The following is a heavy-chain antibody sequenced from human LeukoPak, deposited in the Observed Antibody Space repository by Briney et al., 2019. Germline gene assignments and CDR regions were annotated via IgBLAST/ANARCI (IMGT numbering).Heavy chain of an antibody. D-gene: IGHD3-22*01. J-gene: IGHJ3*02. CDR3: AREGYYDNSGYGAFDI. CDR1: GGSISSYY. Sequence: SETLSLTCTVSGGSISSYYWSWIRQPPGKGLEWIGYIYYSGSTSYNPSLESRVTISVDTSKNQFPLKLSSVTAADTAVYYCAREGYYDNSGYGAFDIWGQGTMVTVSS. V-gene: IGHV4-59*01. CDR2: IYYSGST.